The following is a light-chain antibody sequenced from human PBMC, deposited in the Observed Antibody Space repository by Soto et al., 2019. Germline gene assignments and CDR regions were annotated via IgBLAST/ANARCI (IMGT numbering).Light chain of an antibody. V-gene: IGLV2-14*01. Sequence: SALTRPASVSGSPGQSITISCTGTSSDVGGYNFVSWYQQHPGKAPKLMIYDVSNRPSGVSNRFSGSKSGNTASLTISGLQAEDEADYYCSSYTSSSTSFGTGTKLTV. CDR2: DVS. J-gene: IGLJ1*01. CDR1: SSDVGGYNF. CDR3: SSYTSSSTS.